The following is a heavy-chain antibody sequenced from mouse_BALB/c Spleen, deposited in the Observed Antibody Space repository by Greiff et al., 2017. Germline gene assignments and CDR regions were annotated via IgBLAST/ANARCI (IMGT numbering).Heavy chain of an antibody. J-gene: IGHJ1*01. D-gene: IGHD1-2*01. CDR1: GFDFSRYW. Sequence: EVQLVESGGGLVQPGGSLKLSCAASGFDFSRYWMSWVRQAPGKGLEWIGEINPDSSTINYTPSLKDKFIISRDNAKNTLYLQMSKVRSEDTALYYCARIGLRLRYFDVWGAGTTVTVSS. CDR2: INPDSSTI. CDR3: ARIGLRLRYFDV. V-gene: IGHV4-1*02.